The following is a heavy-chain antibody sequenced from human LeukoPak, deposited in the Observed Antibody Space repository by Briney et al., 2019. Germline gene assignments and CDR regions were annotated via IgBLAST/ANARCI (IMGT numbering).Heavy chain of an antibody. V-gene: IGHV3-7*01. D-gene: IGHD3-10*01. Sequence: GGSLRLSCAASGFTFRGFWMSWVRQAPGKGLEWVTNIKQDGSEKFYVDSVKGRFTISRDNAKNSLYLQMNGLRAEDTAVYYCASTAYYYGSGSYSISKYWGQGTLVTVSS. CDR2: IKQDGSEK. CDR1: GFTFRGFW. CDR3: ASTAYYYGSGSYSISKY. J-gene: IGHJ4*02.